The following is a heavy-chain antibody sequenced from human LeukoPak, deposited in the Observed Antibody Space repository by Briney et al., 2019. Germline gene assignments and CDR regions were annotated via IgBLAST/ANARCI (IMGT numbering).Heavy chain of an antibody. V-gene: IGHV4-34*01. CDR3: SSAFTYYYDRCGYPHAFDL. CDR1: GGSFSGYY. J-gene: IGHJ3*01. Sequence: SETLSLTCAVYGGSFSGYYWSWIRQPPGKGLEWIGEINHSGSTNYNPSLKSRVTISVDTSKNLFSLKLSSVTAADTALYFCSSAFTYYYDRCGYPHAFDLWGQGTMVTVSS. D-gene: IGHD3-22*01. CDR2: INHSGST.